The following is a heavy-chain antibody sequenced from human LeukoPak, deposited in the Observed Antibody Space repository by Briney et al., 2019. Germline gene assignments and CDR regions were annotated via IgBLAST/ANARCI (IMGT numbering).Heavy chain of an antibody. CDR2: ISGSGGST. V-gene: IGHV3-23*01. J-gene: IGHJ4*02. D-gene: IGHD1-14*01. Sequence: PGGSLRLSCAASAFTFSNYALSWVRQAPGKGLEWVSAISGSGGSTYYADSVKGPFTISRDNSKHTLYLQLRRLRAGDPAVYYCASEGTPRTFHYWGRGTLVTVSS. CDR3: ASEGTPRTFHY. CDR1: AFTFSNYA.